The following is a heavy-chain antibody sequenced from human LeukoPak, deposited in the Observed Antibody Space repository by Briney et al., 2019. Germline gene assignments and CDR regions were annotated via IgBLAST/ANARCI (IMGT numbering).Heavy chain of an antibody. V-gene: IGHV4-39*07. D-gene: IGHD3-22*01. CDR3: ASNTAYDSSGYSNY. Sequence: SETLSLTCTVSGGSISSSSYYWGWIRQPPGKGLEWIGSIYYSGSTYYNPSLKSRVTISVDTSKNQFSLKLSSVTAADTAVYYCASNTAYDSSGYSNYWGQGTLVTVSS. J-gene: IGHJ4*02. CDR1: GGSISSSSYY. CDR2: IYYSGST.